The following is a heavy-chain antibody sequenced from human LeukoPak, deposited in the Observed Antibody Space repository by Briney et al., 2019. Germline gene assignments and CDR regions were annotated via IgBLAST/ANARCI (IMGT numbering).Heavy chain of an antibody. Sequence: ASVKVSCKASGYTFTGYYMHWVRQAPGQGLEWMGWINPNSGGTNYAQKFQGRVTMTRDTSISTAYMELSRLRSDDTAVYYCAKSGEYQLLAYYYYYYYMDVWGKGTTVTVSS. J-gene: IGHJ6*03. V-gene: IGHV1-2*02. CDR3: AKSGEYQLLAYYYYYYYMDV. D-gene: IGHD2-2*01. CDR1: GYTFTGYY. CDR2: INPNSGGT.